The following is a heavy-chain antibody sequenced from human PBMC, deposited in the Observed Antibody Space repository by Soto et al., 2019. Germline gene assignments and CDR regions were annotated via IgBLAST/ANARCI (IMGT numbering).Heavy chain of an antibody. Sequence: QVQLQESGPGMVKPSETLSLTCTVSDGSISTYYWSWIRQPPGKGLEWIGYIYYSGSTNYNPSLTSRVTISVDTSKNQFSLNLKSVTAADTAVYYWARGSNSWDYWGQGTLVTVSS. J-gene: IGHJ4*02. D-gene: IGHD6-13*01. V-gene: IGHV4-59*01. CDR3: ARGSNSWDY. CDR1: DGSISTYY. CDR2: IYYSGST.